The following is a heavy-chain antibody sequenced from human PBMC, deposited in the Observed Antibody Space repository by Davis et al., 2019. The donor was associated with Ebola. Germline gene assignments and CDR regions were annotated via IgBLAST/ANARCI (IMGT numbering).Heavy chain of an antibody. CDR2: TRNKAKGYTT. J-gene: IGHJ1*01. V-gene: IGHV3-72*01. CDR3: ARDFYDSSGHYYAQH. D-gene: IGHD3-22*01. Sequence: SCAASGFTLSDHYMDWVRQAPGKGLEWVGRTRNKAKGYTTEYAASVKCRFTISRDDSKNSLYLQMNRLITEDTAVYYCARDFYDSSGHYYAQHWGQGTLVTVSS. CDR1: GFTLSDHY.